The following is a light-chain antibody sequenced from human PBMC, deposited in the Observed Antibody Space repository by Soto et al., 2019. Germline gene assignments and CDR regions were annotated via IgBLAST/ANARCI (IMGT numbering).Light chain of an antibody. Sequence: EIVLTQSPGTLPLSPGERATLSCRASESITSNYLAWYQQKPGQAPRLLIYDASSRATGIPDRFSGSGSGTDFTLTISRLEPEAFAVYYCQHYGGSPPNTFGQGTKLEIK. J-gene: IGKJ2*01. CDR3: QHYGGSPPNT. CDR1: ESITSNY. CDR2: DAS. V-gene: IGKV3-20*01.